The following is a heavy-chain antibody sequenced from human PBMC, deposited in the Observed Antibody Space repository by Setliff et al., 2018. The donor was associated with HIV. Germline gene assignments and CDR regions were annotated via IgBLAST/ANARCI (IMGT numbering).Heavy chain of an antibody. CDR3: ARDQSIAARYLFDP. J-gene: IGHJ5*02. CDR2: IYNSGNS. D-gene: IGHD6-6*01. CDR1: GDSISNHY. Sequence: PSETLSLTCNVSGDSISNHYWNWIRQPPGKGLEWIATIYNSGNSVSNPSLKSRVTISVDTSKNQFSLTLNSVTAADTAVYYCARDQSIAARYLFDPWGQGTLVTVSS. V-gene: IGHV4-59*11.